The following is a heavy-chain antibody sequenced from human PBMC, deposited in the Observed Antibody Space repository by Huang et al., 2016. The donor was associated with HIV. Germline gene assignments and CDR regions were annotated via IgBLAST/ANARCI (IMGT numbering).Heavy chain of an antibody. J-gene: IGHJ3*02. Sequence: QVQLQESGPGLVKPSETLSLTCTVSGGSISSYYWSWIRQPPGKGLECIGYIYYRWSTNYNPTLKSRVTISVDTSKTQFSLKLRSVTAADTAVYYCARGPSPWLQEAFDIWGQGTMVTVSS. CDR3: ARGPSPWLQEAFDI. D-gene: IGHD5-12*01. V-gene: IGHV4-59*01. CDR1: GGSISSYY. CDR2: IYYRWST.